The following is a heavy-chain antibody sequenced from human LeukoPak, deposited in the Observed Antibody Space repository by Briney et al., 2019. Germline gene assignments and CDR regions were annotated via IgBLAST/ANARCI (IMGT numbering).Heavy chain of an antibody. CDR2: INHSGST. CDR1: GGSFSGYY. D-gene: IGHD5-18*01. Sequence: SETLSLTCAVYGGSFSGYYWSWIRQPPGKGLEWIGEINHSGSTNYNPSLKSRVTISVDTSKNQFSLKLSSVTAADTAVYYCATTPQRGYSYGWGTDAFDIWGQGTMVTVSS. V-gene: IGHV4-34*01. J-gene: IGHJ3*02. CDR3: ATTPQRGYSYGWGTDAFDI.